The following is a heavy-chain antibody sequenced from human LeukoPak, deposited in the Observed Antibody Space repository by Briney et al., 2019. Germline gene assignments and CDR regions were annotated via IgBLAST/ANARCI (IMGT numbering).Heavy chain of an antibody. Sequence: PGGSLSLSCAASGFCFNNYALHWVRQAPGKGLEWVGVISYDGRNKYHANSVKGRFTISRNNSKNTLYLQMTSLRGEDTAVYYCARDKSLAAAEYLFDYCGQGTLVAVSS. V-gene: IGHV3-30*04. CDR1: GFCFNNYA. J-gene: IGHJ4*02. CDR2: ISYDGRNK. D-gene: IGHD6-13*01. CDR3: ARDKSLAAAEYLFDY.